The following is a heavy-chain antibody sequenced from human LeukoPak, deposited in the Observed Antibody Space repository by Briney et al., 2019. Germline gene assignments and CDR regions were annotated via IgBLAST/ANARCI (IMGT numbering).Heavy chain of an antibody. CDR3: ARGSTGGYGDF. D-gene: IGHD2-8*02. CDR1: GGSFSSGSYC. V-gene: IGHV4-61*01. J-gene: IGHJ4*02. Sequence: PSETLSLTCTVSGGSFSSGSYCWSWIRQPPGKGLEWIGYIYYSGSTNYNPSLKSRVTISVDTSKNQFSLKLSSVTAADMAVYYCARGSTGGYGDFWGQGTLVTVSS. CDR2: IYYSGST.